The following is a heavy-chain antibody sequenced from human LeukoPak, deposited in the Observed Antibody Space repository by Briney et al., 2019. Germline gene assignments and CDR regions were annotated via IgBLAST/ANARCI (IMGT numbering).Heavy chain of an antibody. CDR2: IYYSGST. Sequence: SETLSLTCTVAGGSVSSGSYYWSWIRQPPGKGLEWIGYIYYSGSTNYNPSLKSRVTISVDTSKNQSSLKLSSVTAADTAVYYCARVHTFGGVIVDHWGQGTLVTVSS. CDR3: ARVHTFGGVIVDH. V-gene: IGHV4-61*01. D-gene: IGHD3-16*02. CDR1: GGSVSSGSYY. J-gene: IGHJ4*02.